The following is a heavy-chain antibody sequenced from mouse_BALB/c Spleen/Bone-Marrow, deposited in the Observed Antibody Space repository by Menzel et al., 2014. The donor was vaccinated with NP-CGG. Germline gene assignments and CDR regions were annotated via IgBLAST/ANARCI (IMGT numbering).Heavy chain of an antibody. V-gene: IGHV2-9*02. CDR1: GFSLTSYG. Sequence: VKLVESGPGLVAPSQSLSITCTVSGFSLTSYGVHWARQPPGKGLEWLGVIWAGGSTSYNSALMSRLSINQDNSKSQVFLKLNSLQTDDTATYYCAREGRGYYGSSGAAMDYWGQGTSVTVSS. J-gene: IGHJ4*01. CDR2: IWAGGST. CDR3: AREGRGYYGSSGAAMDY. D-gene: IGHD1-1*01.